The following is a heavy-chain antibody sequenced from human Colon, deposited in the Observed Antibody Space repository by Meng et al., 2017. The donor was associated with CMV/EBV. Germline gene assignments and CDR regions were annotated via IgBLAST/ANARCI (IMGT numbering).Heavy chain of an antibody. CDR1: RFMFSTYA. Sequence: GESLKISCAASRFMFSTYAMSWVRQAPGKGLVWVSVISKGGSETYYADSMKGRFTISRDDSSNMVYLQMSSLRDDDTATYFCATYHRGPDYFLDHWGQGTLVTVSS. D-gene: IGHD4/OR15-4a*01. J-gene: IGHJ4*02. CDR3: ATYHRGPDYFLDH. V-gene: IGHV3-23*03. CDR2: ISKGGSET.